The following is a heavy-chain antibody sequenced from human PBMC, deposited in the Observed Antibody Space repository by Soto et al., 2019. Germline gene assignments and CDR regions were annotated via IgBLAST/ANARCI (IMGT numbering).Heavy chain of an antibody. CDR3: AHRYVPQWQLGNWFDP. Sequence: QITLKESGPTLVKPTQTLTLTCTFSGFSLSTSGVGVGWIRQPPGKALEWLALIYWDDDKRYSPSLKSRLTITKDTSKNQVVLTMTNMDPVDTATYYCAHRYVPQWQLGNWFDPWGQGTLVTVSS. CDR1: GFSLSTSGVG. D-gene: IGHD6-13*01. CDR2: IYWDDDK. V-gene: IGHV2-5*02. J-gene: IGHJ5*02.